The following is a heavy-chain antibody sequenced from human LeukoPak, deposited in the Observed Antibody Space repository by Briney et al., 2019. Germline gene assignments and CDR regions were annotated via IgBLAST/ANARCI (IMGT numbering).Heavy chain of an antibody. V-gene: IGHV3-74*01. CDR1: GFTFSRYW. CDR2: IVTDGTYT. CDR3: AKDLPAAYFDY. J-gene: IGHJ4*02. Sequence: PGGSLRLSCAASGFTFSRYWMHWVRQAPGKGLVWVSRIVTDGTYTSYADSVKGRFTISRDNSKNTLYLQMNGLRIEDTALYYCAKDLPAAYFDYWGQGTLVTVSS. D-gene: IGHD2-2*01.